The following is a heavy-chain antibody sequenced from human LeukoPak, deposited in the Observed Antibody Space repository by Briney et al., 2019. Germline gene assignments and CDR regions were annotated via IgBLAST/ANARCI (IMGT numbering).Heavy chain of an antibody. CDR1: GYILTRYW. D-gene: IGHD5-18*01. CDR3: ARRRGYSYGYYFDY. J-gene: IGHJ4*02. CDR2: IYSGDSDT. V-gene: IGHV5-51*01. Sequence: ESPNISRQGPGYILTRYWIGLERQVPGKGLGWVGVIYSGDSDTRYSPSLQGQVTISADNSISTAYLQWSSPKASDTAMYYCARRRGYSYGYYFDYWGQGTLVTVSS.